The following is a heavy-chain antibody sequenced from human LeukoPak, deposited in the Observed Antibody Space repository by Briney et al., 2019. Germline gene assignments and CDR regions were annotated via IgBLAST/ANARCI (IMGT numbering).Heavy chain of an antibody. D-gene: IGHD2-2*01. CDR3: TTTRSRQLPHY. CDR1: GFTFSNAW. V-gene: IGHV3-15*01. J-gene: IGHJ4*02. Sequence: AGGSLRLSCAASGFTFSNAWMSWVRQAPGKGLEWVGRIKSKTDGGTTDYAAPVKGRFTISRDDSKNTLYLQMNSLKTEDTAVYYCTTTRSRQLPHYWGQGTLVTVSS. CDR2: IKSKTDGGTT.